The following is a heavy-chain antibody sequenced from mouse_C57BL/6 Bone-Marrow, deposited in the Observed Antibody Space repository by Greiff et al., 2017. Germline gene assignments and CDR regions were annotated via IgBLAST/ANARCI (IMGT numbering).Heavy chain of an antibody. V-gene: IGHV5-4*01. CDR2: ISDGGSYT. D-gene: IGHD1-1*01. CDR1: GFTFSSYA. J-gene: IGHJ2*01. Sequence: EVQVVESGGGLVKPGGSLKLSCAASGFTFSSYAMSWVRQTPEKRLEWVATISDGGSYTYYPDNVKGRFTISRDNAKNNLYLQRSHLKSEDTAMYYCARIYYYGLFDYWGQGTTLTVA. CDR3: ARIYYYGLFDY.